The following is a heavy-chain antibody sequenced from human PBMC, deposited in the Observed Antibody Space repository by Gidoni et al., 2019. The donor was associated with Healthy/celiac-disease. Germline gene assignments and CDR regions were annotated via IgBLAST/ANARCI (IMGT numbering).Heavy chain of an antibody. V-gene: IGHV3-15*07. CDR2: IKSKTDGGTT. Sequence: SNAWMNWIRQAPGKGLEWVGRIKSKTDGGTTDYAAPVKGRFTISRDDSKNTLYLQMNSLKTEYTAVYYCTTVRHYYDSSGYYYPQYYFDYWGQGTLVTVSS. J-gene: IGHJ4*02. CDR3: TTVRHYYDSSGYYYPQYYFDY. CDR1: SNAW. D-gene: IGHD3-22*01.